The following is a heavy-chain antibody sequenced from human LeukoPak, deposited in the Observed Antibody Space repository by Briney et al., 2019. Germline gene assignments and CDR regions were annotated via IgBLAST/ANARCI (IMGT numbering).Heavy chain of an antibody. CDR1: GFIFSDYY. CDR2: IWYDGSNK. D-gene: IGHD2-8*02. CDR3: AKEGWDKSYWYGRIDY. V-gene: IGHV3-30*02. J-gene: IGHJ4*02. Sequence: GGSLRLSCAASGFIFSDYYMSWIRQAPGKGLEWVAVIWYDGSNKYYADSVKGRFTISRDNPKNTLFLQMNSLRAEDTAVYYCAKEGWDKSYWYGRIDYWGQGTLVTVSS.